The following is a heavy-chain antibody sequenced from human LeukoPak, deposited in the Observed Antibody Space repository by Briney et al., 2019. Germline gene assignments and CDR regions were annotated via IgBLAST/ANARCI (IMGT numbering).Heavy chain of an antibody. CDR1: GFTFSSYW. V-gene: IGHV3-7*01. D-gene: IGHD6-19*01. CDR2: IKQDGSEK. CDR3: ARHSSGWYYYYYYMDV. Sequence: GGSLRLSCAASGFTFSSYWMSWVRQAPGKGLELVANIKQDGSEKYYVDSVKGRFTISRDNAKNSLYLQMNSLRAEDTAVYYCARHSSGWYYYYYYMDVWGKGTTVTVSS. J-gene: IGHJ6*03.